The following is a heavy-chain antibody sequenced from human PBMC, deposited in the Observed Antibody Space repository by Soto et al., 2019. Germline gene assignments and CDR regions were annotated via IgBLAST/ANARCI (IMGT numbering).Heavy chain of an antibody. CDR3: ARDPIYGIDY. J-gene: IGHJ4*02. Sequence: EVQLVESGGGLVQPGGSLRLSCAASGFTFSSYEMNWVRQAPGKGLEWVSYISSSGSTIHYADSVKGRFTISRDNAKNSLYLQMNSLRAEDTAVYYCARDPIYGIDYWGQGTLVTVSS. V-gene: IGHV3-48*03. CDR1: GFTFSSYE. CDR2: ISSSGSTI. D-gene: IGHD3-10*01.